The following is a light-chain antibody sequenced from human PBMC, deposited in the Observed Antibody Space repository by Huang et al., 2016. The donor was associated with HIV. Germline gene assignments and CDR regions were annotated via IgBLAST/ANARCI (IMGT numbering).Light chain of an antibody. J-gene: IGKJ1*01. CDR1: QNIDNW. V-gene: IGKV1-5*03. CDR3: QQYNTYSRT. Sequence: DIQMTQSPSTLSASVGDTVTITCRASQNIDNWLAWYQQKPGKAPKALIYRASSVESGVPSRFSGGGSGTEFTLTISSLQPDDFATYYCQQYNTYSRTFGQGTKVEIK. CDR2: RAS.